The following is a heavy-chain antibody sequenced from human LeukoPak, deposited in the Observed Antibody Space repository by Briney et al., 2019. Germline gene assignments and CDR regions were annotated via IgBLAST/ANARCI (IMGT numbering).Heavy chain of an antibody. CDR1: GDSLSSNSAA. Sequence: SQTLSLTCALSGDSLSSNSAAWHWLRQSPSRGLEWLGRTYYRSKLYNDFAVSVKSLITINPDTSKNQFSLQLNSVTPEDTAVYYCARDLDSSGCFGDWGQGTLVTVSS. V-gene: IGHV6-1*01. J-gene: IGHJ4*02. D-gene: IGHD6-19*01. CDR2: TYYRSKLYN. CDR3: ARDLDSSGCFGD.